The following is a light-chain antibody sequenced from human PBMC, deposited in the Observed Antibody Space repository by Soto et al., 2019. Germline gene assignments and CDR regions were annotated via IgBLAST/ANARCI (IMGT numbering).Light chain of an antibody. CDR2: DVS. V-gene: IGLV2-14*03. CDR1: SSDIGGYNY. J-gene: IGLJ1*01. Sequence: QSALTQPASVSGSPGQSITISCTGTSSDIGGYNYVSWYQQLPGKVPKLIISDVSNRTSGVSDRFSVSKYSNAASLTISGLPAEAEAEYYCLSYTSTSTLYVFGTGTKLTVL. CDR3: LSYTSTSTLYV.